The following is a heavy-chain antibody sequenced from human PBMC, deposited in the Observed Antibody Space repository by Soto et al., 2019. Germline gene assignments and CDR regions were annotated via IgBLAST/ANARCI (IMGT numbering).Heavy chain of an antibody. CDR1: GGSISSYY. V-gene: IGHV4-59*08. CDR2: IYYSGST. D-gene: IGHD3-3*01. J-gene: IGHJ5*02. Sequence: PSETLSLTCTVSGGSISSYYWSWIRQPPGKGLEWIGYIYYSGSTNYNPSLKSRVTISVDTSKNQFSLKLSSVTAADTAVYYCARHLSGYYVQDWFDPWGQGTLVTVSS. CDR3: ARHLSGYYVQDWFDP.